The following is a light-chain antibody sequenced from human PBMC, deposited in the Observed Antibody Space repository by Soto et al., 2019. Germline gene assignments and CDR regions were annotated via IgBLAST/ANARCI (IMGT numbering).Light chain of an antibody. CDR1: QSISNS. CDR3: QQSSTTNYS. J-gene: IGKJ2*01. Sequence: DIQMTQSPSSLSASLGDRVTITCRAIQSISNSLNWYQQKPGNAPKVLIYAASNLQSGVPSKFSGSGYGTDFTLTLNSLQPDDFAICYGQQSSTTNYSFGQGTQMEIK. V-gene: IGKV1-39*01. CDR2: AAS.